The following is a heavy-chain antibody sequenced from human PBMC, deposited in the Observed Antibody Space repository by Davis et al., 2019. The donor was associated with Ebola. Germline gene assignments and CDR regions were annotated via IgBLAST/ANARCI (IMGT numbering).Heavy chain of an antibody. V-gene: IGHV1-69*13. CDR3: ARSDIVVVVAATPMGYFDY. CDR1: GGTFSSYA. Sequence: SVKVSCKASGGTFSSYAISWVRQAPGQGLEWMGGIIPIFGTANYAQKFQGRVTITADESTSTAYMELSSLRSEDTAVYHCARSDIVVVVAATPMGYFDYWGQGTLVTVSS. D-gene: IGHD2-15*01. CDR2: IIPIFGTA. J-gene: IGHJ4*02.